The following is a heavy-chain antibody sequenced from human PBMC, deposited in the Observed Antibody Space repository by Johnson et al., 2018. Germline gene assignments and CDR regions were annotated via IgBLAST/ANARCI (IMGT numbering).Heavy chain of an antibody. D-gene: IGHD1-1*01. V-gene: IGHV3-7*03. Sequence: VQLVESGGGLVQPGGSLKLSCAASGFTFSSYWMNWVRQAPGKGLEWVANMKQAGSEKQYVESVKGRFTISRDNARDSLYLQMNSLRAEDTGVYYCAGLGTGYGMDVWGQGTTVTVSS. CDR1: GFTFSSYW. J-gene: IGHJ6*02. CDR2: MKQAGSEK. CDR3: AGLGTGYGMDV.